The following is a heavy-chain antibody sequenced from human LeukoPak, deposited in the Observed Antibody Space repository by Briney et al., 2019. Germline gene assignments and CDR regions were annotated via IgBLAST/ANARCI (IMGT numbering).Heavy chain of an antibody. D-gene: IGHD6-13*01. Sequence: GGYLRLYCAAYGFTFSSYEMKWVRQAQGKGREGGSYISSSGSTIYYADSVKGRFTISRDNPKNSLYLQMNSLRAEDTAAYYCARGCGSSCQPNLDYWGQGTLVTVSS. CDR3: ARGCGSSCQPNLDY. CDR1: GFTFSSYE. CDR2: ISSSGSTI. V-gene: IGHV3-48*03. J-gene: IGHJ4*02.